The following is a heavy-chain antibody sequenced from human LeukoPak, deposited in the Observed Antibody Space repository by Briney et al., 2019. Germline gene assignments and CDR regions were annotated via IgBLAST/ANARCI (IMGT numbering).Heavy chain of an antibody. D-gene: IGHD4-17*01. J-gene: IGHJ4*02. CDR3: ARDFSEDYGDYLDGGLDY. CDR2: IKQDGSEK. Sequence: GGSLRLSCAASGFTFSSYWMSWVRQAPGKGLEWVANIKQDGSEKYYVDSVKGRFTISRDNAKNSLYLQMNSPRAEDTAVYYCARDFSEDYGDYLDGGLDYWGQGTLVTVSS. V-gene: IGHV3-7*01. CDR1: GFTFSSYW.